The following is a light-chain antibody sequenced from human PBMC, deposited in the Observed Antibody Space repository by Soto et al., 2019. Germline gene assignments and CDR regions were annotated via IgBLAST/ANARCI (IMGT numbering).Light chain of an antibody. Sequence: DIQMTQSPSSLSASVGDRVTITCRASQSISSYLNWYQQKPGKAPKLLIYAASSLQSGVPSRFXGSGSGTDFTLTISSLQPEDFAPYYCQQSYSTPPLTFGGGNKVEIK. V-gene: IGKV1-39*01. J-gene: IGKJ4*01. CDR1: QSISSY. CDR2: AAS. CDR3: QQSYSTPPLT.